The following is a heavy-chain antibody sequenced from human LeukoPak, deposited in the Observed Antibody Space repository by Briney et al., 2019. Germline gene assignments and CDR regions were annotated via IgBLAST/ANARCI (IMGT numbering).Heavy chain of an antibody. CDR1: GFTFSGYV. CDR3: RTIFGVVNWFDP. D-gene: IGHD3-3*01. CDR2: LSGSDGSA. V-gene: IGHV3-23*01. J-gene: IGHJ5*02. Sequence: GGSLRLSCAASGFTFSGYVMSWVRQAPGKGLEWVSALSGSDGSAHYADSVKGRFTISRDNSKNTLYLQMNSLRAEDTAVYYCRTIFGVVNWFDPWGQGTLVTVSS.